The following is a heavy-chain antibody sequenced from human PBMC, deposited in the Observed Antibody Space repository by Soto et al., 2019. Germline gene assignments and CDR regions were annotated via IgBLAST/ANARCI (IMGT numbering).Heavy chain of an antibody. Sequence: EVQLVESGGGLVQPGGSLRLSCAASGLIFSDYHMDWVRQAPGKGLEWVGRIRRKANSYTTEYAASVKGRFTISRDDSKNSLYLQMISLKSEDTAVYYCAMLGGWSGGSSGMDVWGQGTTVTVYS. CDR1: GLIFSDYH. V-gene: IGHV3-72*01. D-gene: IGHD6-19*01. J-gene: IGHJ6*02. CDR3: AMLGGWSGGSSGMDV. CDR2: IRRKANSYTT.